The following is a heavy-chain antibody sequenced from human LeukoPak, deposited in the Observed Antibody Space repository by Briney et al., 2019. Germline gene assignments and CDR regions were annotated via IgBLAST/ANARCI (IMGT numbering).Heavy chain of an antibody. CDR1: GGSINDYY. J-gene: IGHJ4*02. Sequence: SETLSLTCTVSGGSINDYYWNWLRQPPGKGLEWIGFIYYRGTTNNNPSLKSRLTTSIDTSKKQSSLNLSSVTAADTAVYYCAGVFSGRRPFELWGQGTLVTVSS. D-gene: IGHD3-10*01. V-gene: IGHV4-59*03. CDR2: IYYRGTT. CDR3: AGVFSGRRPFEL.